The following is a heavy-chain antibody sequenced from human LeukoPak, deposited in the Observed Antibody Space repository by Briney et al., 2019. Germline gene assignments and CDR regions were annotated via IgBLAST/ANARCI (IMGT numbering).Heavy chain of an antibody. CDR3: ARVAGDRIYYYYYMDV. CDR1: GGSISSSSSY. D-gene: IGHD6-19*01. CDR2: IYYSGST. Sequence: SETLSLTCTVSGGSISSSSSYWGWIRQPPGKGLEWIGSIYYSGSTYYNPSLKSRVTISVDTSKNQFSLKLSSVTAADTAVYYCARVAGDRIYYYYYMDVWGKGTTVTVSS. V-gene: IGHV4-39*07. J-gene: IGHJ6*03.